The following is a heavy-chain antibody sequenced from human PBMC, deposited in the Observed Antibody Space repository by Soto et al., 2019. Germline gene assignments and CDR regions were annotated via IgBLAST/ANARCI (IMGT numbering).Heavy chain of an antibody. J-gene: IGHJ5*01. CDR1: GGSFSGYY. CDR3: ERCGGKRTAS. D-gene: IGHD1-1*01. Sequence: QVQLQQWGAGLLKPSETLSLTCAVYGGSFSGYYWSWIRQPPGKGLEWIGEINHSGSTNYNPSLKSRVTISVDTSKNQFSLKLSSVTAADTDVYYCERCGGKRTASWGHGTRVTVSS. V-gene: IGHV4-34*01. CDR2: INHSGST.